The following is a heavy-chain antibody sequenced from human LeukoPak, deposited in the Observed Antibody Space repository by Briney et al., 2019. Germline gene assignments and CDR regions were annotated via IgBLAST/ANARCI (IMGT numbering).Heavy chain of an antibody. CDR2: ISSSGSTI. J-gene: IGHJ5*02. CDR1: GFTFSDYY. V-gene: IGHV3-11*01. Sequence: GGSLRLSCAASGFTFSDYYMSWIRQAPGKGLEWVSYISSSGSTIYYAYSVKGRFLISRDNAKNSLYLQMNSLRAEDTAVYYCARDLSLLPITRARGEGNWFDPWGQGTLVTVSS. CDR3: ARDLSLLPITRARGEGNWFDP. D-gene: IGHD3-3*01.